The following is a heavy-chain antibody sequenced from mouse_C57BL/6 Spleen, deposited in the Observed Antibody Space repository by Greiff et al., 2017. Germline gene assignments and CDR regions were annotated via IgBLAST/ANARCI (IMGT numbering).Heavy chain of an antibody. CDR2: IYPGNSDT. Sequence: EVQLQQSGTVLARPGASVKMSCKTSGYTFTSYWMHWVKQRPGQGLEWIGAIYPGNSDTSYNQKFKGKAKLTAVTSASTAYMELSSLTNEDSAVYYCTRRDLGLYDGYPDYWGQGTTLTVSS. V-gene: IGHV1-5*01. CDR1: GYTFTSYW. CDR3: TRRDLGLYDGYPDY. D-gene: IGHD2-3*01. J-gene: IGHJ2*01.